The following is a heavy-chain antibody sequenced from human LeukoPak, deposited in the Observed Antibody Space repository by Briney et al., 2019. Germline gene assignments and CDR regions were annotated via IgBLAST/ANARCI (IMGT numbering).Heavy chain of an antibody. J-gene: IGHJ4*02. CDR2: ISSSGSAI. D-gene: IGHD1-26*01. V-gene: IGHV3-48*03. Sequence: PGGSLRLSCAASGFTFSNYEMNWVRQAPGKGLEWVSYISSSGSAIYYADSVKGRFTISRDNAKNSLYPQMNSLRVEDTAVYYCARRIVGPSSGGDYWGQGTPVTVSS. CDR1: GFTFSNYE. CDR3: ARRIVGPSSGGDY.